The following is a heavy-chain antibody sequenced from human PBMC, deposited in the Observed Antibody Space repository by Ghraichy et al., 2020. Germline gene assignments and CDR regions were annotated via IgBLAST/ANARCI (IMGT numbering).Heavy chain of an antibody. CDR1: GGSVSSGSYY. CDR2: IYYSGST. V-gene: IGHV4-61*01. J-gene: IGHJ4*02. CDR3: ARDSSSYYFDY. Sequence: SETLSLTCTVSGGSVSSGSYYWSWVRQPPGKGLEWIGYIYYSGSTNYNPSLKSRVTISVETSKNQFSLRLSSVTAADTAVYYWARDSSSYYFDYWGQGTLVTVSS. D-gene: IGHD6-13*01.